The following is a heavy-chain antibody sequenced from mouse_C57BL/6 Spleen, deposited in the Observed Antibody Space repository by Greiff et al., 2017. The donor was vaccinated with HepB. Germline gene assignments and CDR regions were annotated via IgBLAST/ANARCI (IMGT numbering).Heavy chain of an antibody. V-gene: IGHV1-64*01. CDR1: GYTFTSYW. CDR3: ARSRILGYDGYYVFAY. D-gene: IGHD2-3*01. J-gene: IGHJ3*01. CDR2: IHPNSGST. Sequence: VKLVESGAELVKPGASVKLSCKASGYTFTSYWMHWVKQRPGQGLEWIGMIHPNSGSTNYNEKFKSKATLTVDKSSSTAYMQLSSLTSEDSAVYYCARSRILGYDGYYVFAYWGQRTLVTVSA.